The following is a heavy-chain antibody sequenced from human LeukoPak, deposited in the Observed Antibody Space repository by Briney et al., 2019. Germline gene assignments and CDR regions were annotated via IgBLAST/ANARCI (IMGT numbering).Heavy chain of an antibody. Sequence: PGRSLRLSCAASGFTFSSYGMHWVRQAPGKGLEWVAVISYDGSDKYYADSVKGRFTISRDNSKNTLYLQMNRLRAEDTAVYYCAKDPVGTTFDYYFDYWGQGTLVTVSS. CDR2: ISYDGSDK. J-gene: IGHJ4*02. CDR3: AKDPVGTTFDYYFDY. D-gene: IGHD1-26*01. CDR1: GFTFSSYG. V-gene: IGHV3-30*18.